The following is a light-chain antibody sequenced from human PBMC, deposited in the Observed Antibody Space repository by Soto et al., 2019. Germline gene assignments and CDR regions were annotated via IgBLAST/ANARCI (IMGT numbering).Light chain of an antibody. CDR3: QQYYDYSWT. V-gene: IGKV1-5*03. Sequence: DVQMTQSPSTLSASVGDRVTITCRASQSIGDWLAWFQQKPGRAPKLLIYKASSLESGVPSTFSGSASGTEFTLTISSLQPDDFANYYCQQYYDYSWTFGQGTKVDIK. CDR1: QSIGDW. CDR2: KAS. J-gene: IGKJ1*01.